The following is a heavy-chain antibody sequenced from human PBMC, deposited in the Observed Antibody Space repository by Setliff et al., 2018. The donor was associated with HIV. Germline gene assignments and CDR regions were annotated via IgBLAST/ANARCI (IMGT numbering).Heavy chain of an antibody. Sequence: GGSLRLSCVASGLTFNRYWMSWVRQVPGKGLEWVSTIYSDGSTYHADSVKGRFTLSRDTSKNTLSLQMNSLRPEDTAVFYCARVRLYSSALDYWGQGTLVTVSS. CDR1: GLTFNRYW. J-gene: IGHJ4*02. V-gene: IGHV3-66*02. CDR2: IYSDGST. D-gene: IGHD3-22*01. CDR3: ARVRLYSSALDY.